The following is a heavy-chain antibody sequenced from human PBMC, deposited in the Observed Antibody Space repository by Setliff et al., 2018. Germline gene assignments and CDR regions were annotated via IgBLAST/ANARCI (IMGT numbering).Heavy chain of an antibody. CDR2: IKSKTDGGPT. CDR3: VKLVPQAISSDP. J-gene: IGHJ5*02. V-gene: IGHV3-15*01. Sequence: NPGGSLRLSCAASGVTVSDAWMGWVRQTPGEGLDWVGRIKSKTDGGPTDYAAPVKGRFTISRDDSKNKLYLQMNSLKTEDTAIYYCVKLVPQAISSDPWGQGTLVTSPQ. CDR1: GVTVSDAW. D-gene: IGHD3-10*01.